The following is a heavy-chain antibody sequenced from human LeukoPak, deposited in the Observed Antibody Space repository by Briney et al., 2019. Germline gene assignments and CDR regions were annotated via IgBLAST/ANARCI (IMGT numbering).Heavy chain of an antibody. J-gene: IGHJ4*02. D-gene: IGHD3-16*02. CDR2: INYSGST. CDR1: GGSISSSSYY. CDR3: ARRRYYDYVWGSYRPRCYFDY. V-gene: IGHV4-39*01. Sequence: SETLSLTCTVSGGSISSSSYYWGWIRQPPGKGLEWIGSINYSGSTYYNPSLKSRVTISVDTSKNQFSLKLSSVTAADTAVYYCARRRYYDYVWGSYRPRCYFDYWGQGTLVTVSS.